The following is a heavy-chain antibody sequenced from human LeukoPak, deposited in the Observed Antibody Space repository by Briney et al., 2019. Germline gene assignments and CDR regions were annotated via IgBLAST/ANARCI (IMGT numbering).Heavy chain of an antibody. D-gene: IGHD3-22*01. V-gene: IGHV3-53*01. Sequence: GGSLRLSCAASGFTFSNYALSWVRQAPGKGLEWVSLIYSGGSTYYADSVKGRFTISRDNSKNTLYLQMNSLRAEDTAVYYCARDGGYYDSSLHYWGQGTLVTVSS. CDR1: GFTFSNYA. CDR2: IYSGGST. CDR3: ARDGGYYDSSLHY. J-gene: IGHJ4*02.